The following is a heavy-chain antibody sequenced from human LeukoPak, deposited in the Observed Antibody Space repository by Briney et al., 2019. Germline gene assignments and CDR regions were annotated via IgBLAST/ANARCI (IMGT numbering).Heavy chain of an antibody. CDR3: ARDWAAAGYYFDY. Sequence: GGSLRLSRAASGFTFSSYWMSWVRQAPGKGLEWVANIKQDGSEKYYVDSVKGRFTISRDNVKNSLYLQMNSLRAEDTAVYYCARDWAAAGYYFDYWGQGTLVTVSS. V-gene: IGHV3-7*04. CDR1: GFTFSSYW. D-gene: IGHD6-13*01. J-gene: IGHJ4*02. CDR2: IKQDGSEK.